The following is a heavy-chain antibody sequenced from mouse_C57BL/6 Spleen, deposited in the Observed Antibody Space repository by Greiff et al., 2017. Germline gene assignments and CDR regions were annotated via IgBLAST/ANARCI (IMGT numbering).Heavy chain of an antibody. CDR2: INPNNGGT. D-gene: IGHD1-1*01. CDR1: GYTFTDYN. Sequence: EVQLQQSGPELVKPGASVKMSCKASGYTFTDYNMHWVKQSHGKSLEWIGYINPNNGGTSYNQKFKGKATLTVNKSSSTAYMELRSLTAEDSAVYYWARKITTGGFDDWGQGTTLTVSS. J-gene: IGHJ2*01. V-gene: IGHV1-22*01. CDR3: ARKITTGGFDD.